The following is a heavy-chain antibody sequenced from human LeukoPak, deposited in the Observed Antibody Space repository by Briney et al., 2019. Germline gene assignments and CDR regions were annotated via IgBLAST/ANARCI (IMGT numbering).Heavy chain of an antibody. D-gene: IGHD2-21*02. CDR3: ARDHWGDSYMDV. CDR2: INHSGST. J-gene: IGHJ6*03. V-gene: IGHV4-34*01. CDR1: GGSFSGYY. Sequence: SETLSLTCAVYGGSFSGYYWTWIRQPPGKGLEWIGEINHSGSTNYNPSLKSRVTISVDTSKNQFSLKLSSVTAADTAVYYCARDHWGDSYMDVWGKGTTVTVSS.